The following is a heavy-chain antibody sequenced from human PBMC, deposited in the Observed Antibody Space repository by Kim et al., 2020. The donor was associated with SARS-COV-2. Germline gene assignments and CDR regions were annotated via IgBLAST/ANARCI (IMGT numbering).Heavy chain of an antibody. CDR3: ARVALSGGYSSSWDDY. CDR2: IYYSGST. J-gene: IGHJ4*02. D-gene: IGHD6-13*01. Sequence: SETLSLTCTVSGGSVSSGSYYWSWIRQPPGKGLEWIGYIYYSGSTNYNPSLKSRVTISVDTSKNQFSLKLSSVTAADTAVYYCARVALSGGYSSSWDDYWGQGTLVTVSS. CDR1: GGSVSSGSYY. V-gene: IGHV4-61*01.